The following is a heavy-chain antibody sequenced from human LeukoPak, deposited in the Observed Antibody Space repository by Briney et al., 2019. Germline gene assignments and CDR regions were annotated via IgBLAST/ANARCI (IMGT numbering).Heavy chain of an antibody. V-gene: IGHV4-59*01. CDR2: IYYSGST. D-gene: IGHD3-10*01. CDR1: GGSISSYY. Sequence: PSETLSLTCTASGGSISSYYWSWIRQPPGKGLEWIGYIYYSGSTNYNPSLKSRVTISVDTSKNKFSLKLSSVRAADTAVYYCAREGLGSGSYLSGASSFFDYWGQGTLVTVSS. CDR3: AREGLGSGSYLSGASSFFDY. J-gene: IGHJ4*02.